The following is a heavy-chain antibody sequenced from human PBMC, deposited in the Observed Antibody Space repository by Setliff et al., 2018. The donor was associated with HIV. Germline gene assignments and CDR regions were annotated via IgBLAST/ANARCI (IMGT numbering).Heavy chain of an antibody. CDR3: AKDPRAAVATICDY. V-gene: IGHV3-23*01. CDR2: ISGSGGST. CDR1: GFTFSSYT. J-gene: IGHJ4*02. D-gene: IGHD5-12*01. Sequence: PGGSLRLSCAASGFTFSSYTMNWVRQAPGKGLEWVSAISGSGGSTYYADSVKGRFTISRDNSKNTLYLQMNSLRAEDTAVYYCAKDPRAAVATICDYWGQGTLVTVS.